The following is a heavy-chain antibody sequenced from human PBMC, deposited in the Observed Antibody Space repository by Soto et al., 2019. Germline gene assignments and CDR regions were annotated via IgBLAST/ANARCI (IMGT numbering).Heavy chain of an antibody. J-gene: IGHJ5*02. V-gene: IGHV4-30-4*01. CDR2: IYYSGST. D-gene: IGHD5-12*01. Sequence: SETLSLTCTVSGGSISSGDYYWSWIRQPPGKGLEWIGYIYYSGSTYYNPSLKSRVTISVDTSKNQFSLKLSSVTAADTAVYYCARVRAWVKEADAGGYWFDPWGQGTLVTVSS. CDR3: ARVRAWVKEADAGGYWFDP. CDR1: GGSISSGDYY.